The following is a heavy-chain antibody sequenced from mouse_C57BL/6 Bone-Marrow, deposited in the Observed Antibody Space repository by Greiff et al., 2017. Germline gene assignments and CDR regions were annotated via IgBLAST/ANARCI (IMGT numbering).Heavy chain of an antibody. CDR2: IDPSDSET. V-gene: IGHV1-52*01. CDR3: ARSFTVVAPFDY. J-gene: IGHJ2*01. CDR1: GYTFTSYW. Sequence: VKLQQPGAELVRPGSSVKLSCKASGYTFTSYWMHWVKQRPIQGLEWIGNIDPSDSETHYNQKFKDKATLTVDKSSSTAYMQLSSLTSEDSAVYYGARSFTVVAPFDYWGQGTTLTVSS. D-gene: IGHD1-1*01.